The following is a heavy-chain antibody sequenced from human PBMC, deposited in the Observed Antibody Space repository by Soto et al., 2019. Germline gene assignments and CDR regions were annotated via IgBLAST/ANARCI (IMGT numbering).Heavy chain of an antibody. Sequence: TLSLTCTVSGASITNDDFFWSWVRQHPDKGLEWLAYITYGGSIYYNPSLRSRLSVSIDKSKSQFSLNVRSVTAADTAVYFCAKMERTQLWLLVQNWGQGLPVTVPQ. CDR3: AKMERTQLWLLVQN. CDR1: GASITNDDFF. D-gene: IGHD5-18*01. CDR2: ITYGGSI. J-gene: IGHJ4*02. V-gene: IGHV4-31*02.